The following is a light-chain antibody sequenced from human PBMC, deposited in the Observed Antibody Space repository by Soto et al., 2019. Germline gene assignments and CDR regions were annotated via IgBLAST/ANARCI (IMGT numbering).Light chain of an antibody. CDR1: SSDIGGFYY. Sequence: QSALTQPASVSGSPGQSITISCTGTSSDIGGFYYVSWYQHHPGKHPKLMIYQVSNRPSGVSNRFSGSKSGNTASLTISGLQAEDEADYFCSSYSSSSTFYVFGAGTKVTVL. CDR2: QVS. J-gene: IGLJ1*01. CDR3: SSYSSSSTFYV. V-gene: IGLV2-14*01.